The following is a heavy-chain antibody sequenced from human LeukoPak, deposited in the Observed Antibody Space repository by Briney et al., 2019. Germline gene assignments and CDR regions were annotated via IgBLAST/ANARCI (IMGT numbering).Heavy chain of an antibody. CDR1: GVSFSGYY. V-gene: IGHV4-34*01. D-gene: IGHD3-9*01. J-gene: IGHJ4*02. CDR3: ARDPYDILTGYRFDY. Sequence: SETLSLTCAVYGVSFSGYYWSWIRQPPGKGLEWIGEINHSGSTNYNPSLKSRVTISVDTSKNQFSLRLSSVTAADTAVYYCARDPYDILTGYRFDYWGQGTLVTVSS. CDR2: INHSGST.